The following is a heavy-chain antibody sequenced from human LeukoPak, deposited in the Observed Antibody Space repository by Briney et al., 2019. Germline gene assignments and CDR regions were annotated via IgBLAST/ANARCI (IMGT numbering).Heavy chain of an antibody. J-gene: IGHJ6*03. V-gene: IGHV3-49*03. D-gene: IGHD2-15*01. CDR2: IRSKAYGGTT. CDR1: GFTFGDYA. CDR3: TRQRCSGGSCYSNYYYYYMDV. Sequence: GGSLRLSCTASGFTFGDYAMSWFRQAPGKGLEWVGFIRSKAYGGTTEYAASVKGRFTISRDDSKSIAYLQMNSLKTEDTAVYYCTRQRCSGGSCYSNYYYYYMDVWGKGTTVTVSS.